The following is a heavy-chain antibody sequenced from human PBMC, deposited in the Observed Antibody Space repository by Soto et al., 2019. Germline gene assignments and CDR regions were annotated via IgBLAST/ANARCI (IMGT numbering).Heavy chain of an antibody. Sequence: TGGSLRLSCAASGFTFSSYAMSWVRQAPGKGLEWVSAISGIGVSTYYADSVKGRFTISRDNSKNSLYLQMNSLRAEDTAVYYCAKDTYNWNDVAWVYFDYWGQGTLVTVSS. CDR2: ISGIGVST. CDR3: AKDTYNWNDVAWVYFDY. D-gene: IGHD1-20*01. V-gene: IGHV3-23*01. J-gene: IGHJ4*02. CDR1: GFTFSSYA.